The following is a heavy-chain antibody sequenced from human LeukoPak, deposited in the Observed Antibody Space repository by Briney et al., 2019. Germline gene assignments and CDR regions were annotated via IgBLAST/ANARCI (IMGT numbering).Heavy chain of an antibody. CDR1: GFTFSSYA. CDR2: ISGSGGST. V-gene: IGHV3-23*01. CDR3: AKRTNYYYYYGMDV. J-gene: IGHJ6*02. Sequence: SGGSLRLSCAASGFTFSSYAMSWVRQAPGKGLEWDSAISGSGGSTYYADSVKGRFTISRDNSKNTLYLQMNSLRAEDTAVYYCAKRTNYYYYYGMDVWGQGTTVTVSS.